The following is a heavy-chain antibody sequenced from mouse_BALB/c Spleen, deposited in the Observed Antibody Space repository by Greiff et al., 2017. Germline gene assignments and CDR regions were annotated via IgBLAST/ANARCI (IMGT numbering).Heavy chain of an antibody. J-gene: IGHJ2*01. D-gene: IGHD2-4*01. Sequence: QVQLKQSGPELVKPGASVKISCKASGYAFSTSWMNWVKQRPGQGLEWIGRIYPGDGDTNYNGKFKGKATLTADKSSSTAYMQLSSLTSVDSAVYFCARDYDFDYWGQGTTLTVSS. CDR3: ARDYDFDY. V-gene: IGHV1-82*01. CDR2: IYPGDGDT. CDR1: GYAFSTSW.